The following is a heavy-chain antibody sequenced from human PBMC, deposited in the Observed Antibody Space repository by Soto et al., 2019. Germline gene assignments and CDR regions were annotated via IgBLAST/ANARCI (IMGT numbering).Heavy chain of an antibody. Sequence: TSETLSLTCTVSGGSISSYYWSWIRQPPGKGLEWIGYIYYSGSTNYNPSLKSRVTISVDTSKNQFSLKLSSVTAADTAVFYCARVVITYGPTWFAPRGKGSLVPVS. CDR2: IYYSGST. CDR3: ARVVITYGPTWFAP. V-gene: IGHV4-59*01. J-gene: IGHJ5*02. CDR1: GGSISSYY. D-gene: IGHD3-10*01.